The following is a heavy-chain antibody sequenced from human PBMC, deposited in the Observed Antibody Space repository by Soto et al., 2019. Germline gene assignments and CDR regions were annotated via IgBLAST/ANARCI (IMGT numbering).Heavy chain of an antibody. Sequence: GVSLRLSCAASGFTFSSYEMNWVHQAPGKGLEWVSYISSSGSTIYYADSVKGRFTISRDNAKNSLYLQMNSLRAEDTAVYYCARISLAVADFFDYWGQGTLVTVSS. CDR1: GFTFSSYE. CDR2: ISSSGSTI. J-gene: IGHJ4*02. D-gene: IGHD6-19*01. V-gene: IGHV3-48*03. CDR3: ARISLAVADFFDY.